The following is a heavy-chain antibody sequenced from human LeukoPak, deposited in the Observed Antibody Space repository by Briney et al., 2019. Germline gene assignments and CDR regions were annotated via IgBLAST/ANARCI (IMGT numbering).Heavy chain of an antibody. V-gene: IGHV4-59*01. J-gene: IGHJ6*02. Sequence: PSETLSLTCTVSGGSISSYYWTWIRQPPGKGLQWIGYIYYSGSTNYNPSLKSRVTISLDTSKNKFSLKLNSVTAADTAVYYCARDRSSGGSYYGMDVRGQGTTVAVSS. CDR1: GGSISSYY. CDR3: ARDRSSGGSYYGMDV. D-gene: IGHD3-22*01. CDR2: IYYSGST.